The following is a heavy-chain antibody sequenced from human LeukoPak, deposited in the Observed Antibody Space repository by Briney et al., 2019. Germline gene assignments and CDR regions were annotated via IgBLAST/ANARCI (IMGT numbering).Heavy chain of an antibody. CDR1: GFTFSSYW. CDR3: AREYSSGWYYFDY. CDR2: IKQDGSVK. Sequence: GGSLRLSCAASGFTFSSYWMSWVRQAPGKGLEWVANIKQDGSVKYYVDSVKGRFTISRDNAKNSLYLQMNSLRAEDTAVYYCAREYSSGWYYFDYWGRGTLVTVSS. D-gene: IGHD6-19*01. J-gene: IGHJ4*02. V-gene: IGHV3-7*01.